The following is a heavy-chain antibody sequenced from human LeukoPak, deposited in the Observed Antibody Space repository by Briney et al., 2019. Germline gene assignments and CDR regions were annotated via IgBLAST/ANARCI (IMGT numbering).Heavy chain of an antibody. J-gene: IGHJ5*02. CDR3: ARDPRWLTPDCTSTSCYENYFDP. D-gene: IGHD2-2*01. Sequence: GASVKVSCKASGYTFTGCYMHWVRQAPGQGLEWMGWINPNSGGTNYAQKFQGRVTMTRDTSISTAYMELSRLRSDDTAVYYCARDPRWLTPDCTSTSCYENYFDPWGQGTLVTVSS. V-gene: IGHV1-2*02. CDR1: GYTFTGCY. CDR2: INPNSGGT.